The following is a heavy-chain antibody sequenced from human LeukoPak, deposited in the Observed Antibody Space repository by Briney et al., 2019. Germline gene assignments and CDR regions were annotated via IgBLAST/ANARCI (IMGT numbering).Heavy chain of an antibody. J-gene: IGHJ4*02. CDR3: GRLFGSGGGIDY. Sequence: SSETLSLTCTVSGGSISSSSFYWGWIRQPPGKGLEWIGSIYYSGSSSNNPSLKSRVTISVDTSKNQFSLKLSSVTAADTAVYFCGRLFGSGGGIDYWGQGTLVTVSS. CDR2: IYYSGSS. CDR1: GGSISSSSFY. D-gene: IGHD3-10*01. V-gene: IGHV4-39*01.